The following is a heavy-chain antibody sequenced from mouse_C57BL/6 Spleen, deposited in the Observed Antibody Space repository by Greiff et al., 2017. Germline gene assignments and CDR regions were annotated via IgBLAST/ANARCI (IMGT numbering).Heavy chain of an antibody. J-gene: IGHJ2*01. D-gene: IGHD3-3*01. V-gene: IGHV5-9*01. CDR1: GFTFSSYT. CDR2: ISGGGGNT. CDR3: ARHDLGYYFDY. Sequence: EVNLVESGGGLVKPGGSLKLSCAASGFTFSSYTMSWVRQTPEKRLEWVATISGGGGNTYYPDSVKGRFTISRDNAKNTLYLQMSSLRSEDTALYYCARHDLGYYFDYWGQGTTLTVSS.